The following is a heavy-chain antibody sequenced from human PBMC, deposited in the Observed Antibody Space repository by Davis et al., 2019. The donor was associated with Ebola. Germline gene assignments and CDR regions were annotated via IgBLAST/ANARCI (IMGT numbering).Heavy chain of an antibody. J-gene: IGHJ3*02. D-gene: IGHD1-20*01. Sequence: PGGSLRLSCAASGFTFSSYWMSWVRQAPGKGLEWVANIKQDGSEKYYVDSVKGRFTISRDNAKNSLYLQMNSLRAEDTAVYYCAKTNVDNWRPGAFDIWGQGTMVTVSS. CDR2: IKQDGSEK. CDR1: GFTFSSYW. CDR3: AKTNVDNWRPGAFDI. V-gene: IGHV3-7*01.